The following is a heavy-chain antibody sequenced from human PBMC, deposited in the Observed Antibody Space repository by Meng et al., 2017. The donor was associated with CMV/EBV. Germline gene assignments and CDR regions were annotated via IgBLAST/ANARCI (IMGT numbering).Heavy chain of an antibody. CDR2: IYFGGNT. J-gene: IGHJ4*02. CDR3: ARDIGGRRIAARPDY. D-gene: IGHD6-6*01. V-gene: IGHV4-39*07. Sequence: GSLRLSCTVSGGSIYSSTLYWGWIRQPPGMGLEWIGSIYFGGNTYYNPSLKSRVTISIDTSKNQFSLRLSSVTAADTAVYYCARDIGGRRIAARPDYWGQGTLVTVSS. CDR1: GGSIYSSTLY.